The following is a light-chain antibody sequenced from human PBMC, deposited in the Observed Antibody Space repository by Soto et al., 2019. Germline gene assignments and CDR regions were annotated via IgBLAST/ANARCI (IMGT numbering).Light chain of an antibody. V-gene: IGKV3-20*01. J-gene: IGKJ5*01. CDR1: QSVSSN. CDR2: GAS. Sequence: EIVMTQSPATLSVSPGERATFSCWASQSVSSNLAWYQQKPGQAPRLLIYGASSRATGIPDRFSGSGSGTDFTLTISRLEPEDFAVYYCQQYGSLITFGQGTRLEIK. CDR3: QQYGSLIT.